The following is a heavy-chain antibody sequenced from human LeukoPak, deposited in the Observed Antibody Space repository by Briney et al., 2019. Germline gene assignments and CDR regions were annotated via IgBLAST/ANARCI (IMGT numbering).Heavy chain of an antibody. Sequence: GASVKVSCKASGYTFSVYFINWVRQAPGQGLEWMGIIYPSGGRTNYAQKFQGRVTMTRDMSTSTVYMELSSLRSDDTAVYYCARDLVWAGGIAATRSRNYYMDVWGKGTSVTVSS. CDR2: IYPSGGRT. D-gene: IGHD3/OR15-3a*01. J-gene: IGHJ6*03. CDR1: GYTFSVYF. CDR3: ARDLVWAGGIAATRSRNYYMDV. V-gene: IGHV1-46*01.